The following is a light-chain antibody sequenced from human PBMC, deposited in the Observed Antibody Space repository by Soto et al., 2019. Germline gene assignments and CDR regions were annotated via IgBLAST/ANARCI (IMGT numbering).Light chain of an antibody. CDR1: QSISSSY. CDR2: GVS. J-gene: IGKJ2*01. V-gene: IGKV3-20*01. Sequence: EIVLTQSPGTLSLSPGERASLSCRASQSISSSYLAWYQQKPGQAPRLLIHGVSTRATGIPDRFSGSGSGTDFTLTISRPEPEDFAVYYCQQYVTSPYIFGQGTKVDIK. CDR3: QQYVTSPYI.